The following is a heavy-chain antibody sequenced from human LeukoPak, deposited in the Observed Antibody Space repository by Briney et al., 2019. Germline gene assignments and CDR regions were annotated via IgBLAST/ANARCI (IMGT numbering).Heavy chain of an antibody. Sequence: ASVKVSRKASGYTFTSYVMNWVRQAPGQGLEWMGWINTNTGNPTYAQGFTGRFVFSLDTSVSTAYLQISSLKAEDTAVYYCARRGGSGWYPTSDYWGQGTLVTVSS. V-gene: IGHV7-4-1*02. D-gene: IGHD6-13*01. CDR1: GYTFTSYV. CDR2: INTNTGNP. CDR3: ARRGGSGWYPTSDY. J-gene: IGHJ4*02.